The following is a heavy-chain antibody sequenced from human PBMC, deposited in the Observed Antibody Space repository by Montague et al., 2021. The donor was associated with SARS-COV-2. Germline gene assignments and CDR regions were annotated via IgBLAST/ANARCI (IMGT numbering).Heavy chain of an antibody. CDR3: VRVGDSSWFFDY. CDR2: IKQDGSEK. CDR1: GFTFSSYW. D-gene: IGHD6-13*01. Sequence: SLRLSCAASGFTFSSYWMSWVRQAPGKGLEWVANIKQDGSEKYYVDSVKGRFTISRDNAKNSLYLQMNSLRAEDTAVYCCVRVGDSSWFFDYWGQGTLVTVSS. J-gene: IGHJ4*02. V-gene: IGHV3-7*03.